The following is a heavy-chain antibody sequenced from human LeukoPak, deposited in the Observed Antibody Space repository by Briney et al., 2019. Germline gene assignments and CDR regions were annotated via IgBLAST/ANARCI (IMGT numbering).Heavy chain of an antibody. V-gene: IGHV4-61*02. CDR3: ASGSDYDGLDY. Sequence: SETLSLTCNVSGGSISSSSYYWGWIRQPAGKGLEWIGRIYTSGSTNYNPSLKSRVTISVDTSKNQFSLKLSSVTAADTAVYYCASGSDYDGLDYWGQGTLVTVSS. D-gene: IGHD3-22*01. CDR2: IYTSGST. J-gene: IGHJ4*02. CDR1: GGSISSSSYY.